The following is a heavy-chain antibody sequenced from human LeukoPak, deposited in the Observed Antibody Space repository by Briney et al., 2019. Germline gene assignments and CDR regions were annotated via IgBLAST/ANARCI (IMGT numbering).Heavy chain of an antibody. D-gene: IGHD1-7*01. Sequence: SVKVSCKASGGTFSSYAISWVRQAPGQGLEWMGGIIPIFGTANYAQKFQGRVTITTDESTSTAYMELSSLRSEDTAVYYCARDNYAGANRFDPWGQGTLVTVSS. CDR2: IIPIFGTA. CDR3: ARDNYAGANRFDP. J-gene: IGHJ5*02. CDR1: GGTFSSYA. V-gene: IGHV1-69*05.